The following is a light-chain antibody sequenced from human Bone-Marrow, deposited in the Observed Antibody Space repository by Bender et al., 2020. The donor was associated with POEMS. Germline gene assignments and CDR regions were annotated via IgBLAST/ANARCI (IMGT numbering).Light chain of an antibody. J-gene: IGLJ2*01. CDR3: AAWDDSLSGPL. V-gene: IGLV1-47*01. CDR1: SSNIGSNY. Sequence: QSMMTQPPSTSGTPGQRVTISCSGSSSNIGSNYVYWYQQLPGAAPKPLIYRNDQRASGVPDRFSGSKSDTSASLAISGLRSKDEADYYCAAWDDSLSGPLFGGGTKLSVL. CDR2: RND.